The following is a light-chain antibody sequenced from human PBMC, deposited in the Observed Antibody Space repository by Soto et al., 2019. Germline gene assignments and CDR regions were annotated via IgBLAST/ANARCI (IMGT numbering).Light chain of an antibody. CDR1: QGVSRY. CDR2: DAF. CDR3: QQRSSWPLT. V-gene: IGKV3-11*01. J-gene: IGKJ3*01. Sequence: EIVLTQSPATLSLFPGERATLSCRASQGVSRYLAWYQQRPGQTPRLLIYDAFNRATGIPARFSGSGSGTDFTLSISSLEPEDFAVYYCQQRSSWPLTIGPGTTVDI.